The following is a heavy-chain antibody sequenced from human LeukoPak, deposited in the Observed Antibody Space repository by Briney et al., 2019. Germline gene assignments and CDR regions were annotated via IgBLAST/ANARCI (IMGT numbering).Heavy chain of an antibody. Sequence: GGSLRLSCAASGFTFSSYAMHWVRQAPGKGLEWVAVISYDGSNKYYADSVKGRFTISRDNSMNTLYLQMNSLRAEDTAVYYCARVPSAVYYYDSSGYPDYWGQGTLVTVSS. CDR3: ARVPSAVYYYDSSGYPDY. CDR1: GFTFSSYA. J-gene: IGHJ4*02. D-gene: IGHD3-22*01. CDR2: ISYDGSNK. V-gene: IGHV3-30-3*01.